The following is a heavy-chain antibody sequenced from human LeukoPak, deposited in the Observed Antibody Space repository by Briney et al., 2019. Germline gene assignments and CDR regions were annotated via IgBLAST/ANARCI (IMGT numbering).Heavy chain of an antibody. CDR1: GGSISSYY. Sequence: SETLSLTCTVSGGSISSYYWSWIRQPPGKGLEWIGYIYYSGSTNYNPSLKSRVTISVDTSKNQFSLKLNSVTAADTAVYYCARVGANSAADAFDIWGQGTMVTVSS. D-gene: IGHD1-26*01. V-gene: IGHV4-59*01. CDR2: IYYSGST. J-gene: IGHJ3*02. CDR3: ARVGANSAADAFDI.